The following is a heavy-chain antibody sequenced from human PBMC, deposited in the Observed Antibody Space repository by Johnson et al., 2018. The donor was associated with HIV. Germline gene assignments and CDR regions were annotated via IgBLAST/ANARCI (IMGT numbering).Heavy chain of an antibody. D-gene: IGHD6-13*01. CDR3: ARECSSTRWTYGFDI. J-gene: IGHJ3*02. Sequence: VQLVESGGGVVQPGKSLRLSCTASGFTFSFYSMTWVRQAPGKGLEWVANIKEDGSEIYYVDSVKGRFTISRDNSKNTLYLQMNSLRAEDTAVYYCARECSSTRWTYGFDIWGQGTMVTVSS. V-gene: IGHV3-7*01. CDR2: IKEDGSEI. CDR1: GFTFSFYS.